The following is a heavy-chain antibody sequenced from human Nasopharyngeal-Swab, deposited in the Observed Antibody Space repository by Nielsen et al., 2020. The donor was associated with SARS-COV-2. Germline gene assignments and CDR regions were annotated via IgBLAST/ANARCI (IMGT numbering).Heavy chain of an antibody. CDR3: AHRVDYDSSCYFTLDARFADAFDI. Sequence: SGPTLVKPTQTLTLTCSFSGFSLSPTGVGVAWIRQPPGKALEWLALIYWDDDKRYSPSLNSRLTITKDSSKNQVVLTMTNMDPVDTATYYCAHRVDYDSSCYFTLDARFADAFDIWGQGTMVTVSS. CDR1: GFSLSPTGVG. V-gene: IGHV2-5*02. CDR2: IYWDDDK. J-gene: IGHJ3*02. D-gene: IGHD3-22*01.